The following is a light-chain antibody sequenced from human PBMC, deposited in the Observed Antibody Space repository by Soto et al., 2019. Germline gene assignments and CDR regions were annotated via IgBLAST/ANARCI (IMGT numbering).Light chain of an antibody. V-gene: IGKV1-5*01. CDR3: QQYNSYSPSWT. Sequence: DIQMPQSLSTLSASVGDRVTITCRASQSISSWLAWYQQKPGKAPKLLIYDASSLESGVPSRFSGSGSGTEFTLTISSLQPDDFATYYCQQYNSYSPSWTFGQGTKVEIK. J-gene: IGKJ1*01. CDR1: QSISSW. CDR2: DAS.